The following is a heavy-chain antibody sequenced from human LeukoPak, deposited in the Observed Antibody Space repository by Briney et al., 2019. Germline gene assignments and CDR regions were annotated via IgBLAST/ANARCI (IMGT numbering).Heavy chain of an antibody. CDR1: GGTFSSYA. CDR3: ARGLYSGIAGYYFDY. J-gene: IGHJ4*02. D-gene: IGHD1-26*01. Sequence: ASGKVSCKASGGTFSSYAISWVRQAPGQGLEWRGRSIPILGIANYAQKFQGRVTITADKSTSTAYMELSSLRSEDTAVYYCARGLYSGIAGYYFDYWGQGTLVTVSS. CDR2: SIPILGIA. V-gene: IGHV1-69*04.